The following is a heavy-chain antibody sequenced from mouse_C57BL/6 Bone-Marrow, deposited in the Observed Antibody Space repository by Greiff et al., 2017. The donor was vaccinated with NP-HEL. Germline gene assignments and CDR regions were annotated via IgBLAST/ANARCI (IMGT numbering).Heavy chain of an antibody. CDR2: ISDGGSYT. V-gene: IGHV5-4*01. J-gene: IGHJ2*01. CDR1: GFTFSSYA. D-gene: IGHD1-1*01. CDR3: ARERDYYGSSLFDY. Sequence: EVKLVESGGGLVKPGGSLKLSCAASGFTFSSYAMSWVRQTPEKRLEWVATISDGGSYTYYPDNVKGRFTISRDNAKNNLYLQMSHLKSEDTAMYYCARERDYYGSSLFDYWGQGTTLTVSS.